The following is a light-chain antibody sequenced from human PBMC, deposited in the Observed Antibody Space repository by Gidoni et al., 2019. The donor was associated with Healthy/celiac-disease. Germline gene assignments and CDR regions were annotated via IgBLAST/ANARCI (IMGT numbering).Light chain of an antibody. CDR3: QQLNSYPLA. CDR1: QGISSY. Sequence: DIQLTQSPSFLSASVGDRVTITCRASQGISSYLAWYQQKPGKAPKLLIYAASTLQSGVPSRFSVSGSGTEFTLTISSLQPEDFATYYCQQLNSYPLAFGQXTQLEIK. CDR2: AAS. V-gene: IGKV1-9*01. J-gene: IGKJ5*01.